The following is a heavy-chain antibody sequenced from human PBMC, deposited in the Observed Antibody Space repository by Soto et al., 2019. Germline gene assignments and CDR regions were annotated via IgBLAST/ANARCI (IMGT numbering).Heavy chain of an antibody. CDR2: IVVGSGNT. Sequence: ASVKVSCKASGFTFTSSAVQWVRQARGQRLEWIGWIVVGSGNTNYAQKFQERVTITRDMSTSTAYMELSSLRSEDTAVYYCAADLAAAGTSLDYWGQGTLVTVSS. CDR1: GFTFTSSA. D-gene: IGHD6-13*01. J-gene: IGHJ4*02. CDR3: AADLAAAGTSLDY. V-gene: IGHV1-58*01.